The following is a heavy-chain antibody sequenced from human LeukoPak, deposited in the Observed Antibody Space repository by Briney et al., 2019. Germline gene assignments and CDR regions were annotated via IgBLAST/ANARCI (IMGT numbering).Heavy chain of an antibody. J-gene: IGHJ6*03. V-gene: IGHV1-69*06. CDR3: ARGTYSAYDLGSYMDV. CDR2: IIPTFGTA. CDR1: GGSFSSYD. D-gene: IGHD5-12*01. Sequence: GASVKVSCKAYGGSFSSYDVSWVRQAPGQGLEWIGGIIPTFGTANYAQKFKGRVRITAEKSTSTTYMELSSLRSEDTAVYYCARGTYSAYDLGSYMDVWGKGTTVTVAS.